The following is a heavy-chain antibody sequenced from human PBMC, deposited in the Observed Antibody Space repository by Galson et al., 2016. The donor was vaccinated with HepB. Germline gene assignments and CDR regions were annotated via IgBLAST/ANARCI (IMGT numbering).Heavy chain of an antibody. CDR2: ISMSGGSR. CDR1: GFTFSSYG. Sequence: SLRLSCAASGFTFSSYGMTWVRQAPGKGLEDVSSISMSGGSRDYAESVKGRFTISRDNSRSTLFLQMNSLRAEDTGVYYCVRGSTAPDVWGKGTTVTVS. CDR3: VRGSTAPDV. V-gene: IGHV3-23*01. J-gene: IGHJ6*03. D-gene: IGHD3-16*01.